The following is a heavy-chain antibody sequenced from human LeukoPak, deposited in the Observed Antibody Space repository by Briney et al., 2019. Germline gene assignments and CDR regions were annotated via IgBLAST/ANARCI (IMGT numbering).Heavy chain of an antibody. D-gene: IGHD3-10*01. Sequence: GGSLRLSCAASGFTFSSYWMGWVCQAPGKGLEWVANINQDGSETYYVDSVEGRITISRDNAKNSLYLQMNSLRAEDTAVYFCAKSNAARDASGSDYWGQGTLVTVSS. CDR3: AKSNAARDASGSDY. J-gene: IGHJ4*02. CDR1: GFTFSSYW. CDR2: INQDGSET. V-gene: IGHV3-7*01.